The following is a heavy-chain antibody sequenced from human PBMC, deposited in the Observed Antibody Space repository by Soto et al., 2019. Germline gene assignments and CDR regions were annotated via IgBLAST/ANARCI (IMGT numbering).Heavy chain of an antibody. CDR2: ISSSSSYT. CDR3: ARDLSANHEYYYYYGMDV. CDR1: GFTFSDYY. Sequence: QVQLVESGGGLVKPGGSLRLSCAASGFTFSDYYMSWIRQAPGKGLEWVSYISSSSSYTNYADSVKGRFTISRDNAKNSLYLQMNRLRAEDTAVYYCARDLSANHEYYYYYGMDVWGQGTTVTVYS. V-gene: IGHV3-11*05. J-gene: IGHJ6*02.